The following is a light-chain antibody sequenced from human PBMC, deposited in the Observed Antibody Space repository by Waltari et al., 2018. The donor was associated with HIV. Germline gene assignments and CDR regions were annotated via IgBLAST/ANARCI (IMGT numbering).Light chain of an antibody. J-gene: IGLJ3*02. CDR2: AVS. Sequence: QSALTQPASVSGSPGQSITISCTDTGNDISRFNYVSWYLQYPGKAPKLLIYAVSHRPSGVSNRFSGSKSGNTASLTISGLQAEDEADYYCSSYSSGNTLRMFGGGTKLTVL. CDR3: SSYSSGNTLRM. V-gene: IGLV2-14*01. CDR1: GNDISRFNY.